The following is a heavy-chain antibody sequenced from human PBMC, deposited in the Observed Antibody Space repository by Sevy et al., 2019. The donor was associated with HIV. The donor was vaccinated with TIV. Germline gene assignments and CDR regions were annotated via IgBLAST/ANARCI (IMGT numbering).Heavy chain of an antibody. V-gene: IGHV3-21*01. D-gene: IGHD6-19*01. CDR1: AFTFTSYS. CDR3: ARAVPATDAFDI. J-gene: IGHJ3*02. Sequence: GGSLRLSCAASAFTFTSYSMHWVRQAPGKGLEWVSSISGISNYIYYADSVKGRFSISRDNAKNSLYLQMNSLRAEDTAVFYCARAVPATDAFDIWGQGTLVTVSS. CDR2: ISGISNYI.